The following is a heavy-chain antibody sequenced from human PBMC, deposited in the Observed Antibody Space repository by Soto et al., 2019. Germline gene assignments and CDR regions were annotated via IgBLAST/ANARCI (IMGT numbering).Heavy chain of an antibody. CDR3: TRDGKDSGVFGNWYFDL. J-gene: IGHJ2*01. V-gene: IGHV3-49*03. CDR1: GFTFGDYA. CDR2: IRSKAYGGTT. D-gene: IGHD3-10*01. Sequence: GGSLRLSCTASGFTFGDYAMSWFRQAPGNGLEWVGFIRSKAYGGTTEYAASVKGRFTISRDDSKSIAYLQMNSLKTEDTAVYYCTRDGKDSGVFGNWYFDLWGRGTLVTVSS.